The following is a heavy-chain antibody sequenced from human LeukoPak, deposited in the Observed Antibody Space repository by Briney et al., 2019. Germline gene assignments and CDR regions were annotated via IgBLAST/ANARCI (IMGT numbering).Heavy chain of an antibody. J-gene: IGHJ3*02. CDR1: RFAFSVYS. Sequence: PGGSLRLSCAASRFAFSVYSMSWVRQAPGKGLEWVSSISSSSSNIYYADSVKGRFTISRDNAKNSLYLQMNSLRAEDTAVYYCARLISGALTMIASGGAFDIWGQGTMVTASS. CDR2: ISSSSSNI. CDR3: ARLISGALTMIASGGAFDI. D-gene: IGHD3-22*01. V-gene: IGHV3-21*01.